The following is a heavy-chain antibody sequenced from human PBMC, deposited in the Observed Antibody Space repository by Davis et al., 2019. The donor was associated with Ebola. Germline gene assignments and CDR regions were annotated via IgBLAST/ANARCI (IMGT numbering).Heavy chain of an antibody. CDR2: IIPIFGTA. Sequence: SVKVSCKASGGTFSSYAISWVRQAPGQGLEWMGGIIPIFGTANYAQKFQGRVTITADESTSTAYMELSSLRSEDTAVYYCARDLGSGSYFFFYWGQGTLVTVSS. CDR1: GGTFSSYA. V-gene: IGHV1-69*13. D-gene: IGHD1-26*01. J-gene: IGHJ4*02. CDR3: ARDLGSGSYFFFY.